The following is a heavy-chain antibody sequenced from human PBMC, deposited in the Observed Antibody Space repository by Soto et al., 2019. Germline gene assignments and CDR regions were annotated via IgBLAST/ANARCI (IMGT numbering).Heavy chain of an antibody. V-gene: IGHV4-39*01. D-gene: IGHD2-8*01. J-gene: IGHJ4*02. Sequence: PSETLSLTCTVSGGSIRSSSYYWGWIRQPPGKGLEWIGSIYYSGSTYYNPSLKSRVTISVDTSKNQFSLKLSSVTAADTAVYYCARLRTPGVFDYWGQGTLVTVS. CDR3: ARLRTPGVFDY. CDR2: IYYSGST. CDR1: GGSIRSSSYY.